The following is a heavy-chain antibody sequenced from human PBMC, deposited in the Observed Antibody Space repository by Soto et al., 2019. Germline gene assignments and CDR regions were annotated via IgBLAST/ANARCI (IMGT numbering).Heavy chain of an antibody. Sequence: PSETLSLTCTVSGGSISSSSYYWGWIRQPPGKGLEWIGSIYYSGSTYYNPSHKSRVTISVDTSKNQFSLKLSSVTAADTAVYYCASLNTAMVTVDYWGQGTLVTVSS. D-gene: IGHD5-18*01. CDR1: GGSISSSSYY. CDR3: ASLNTAMVTVDY. J-gene: IGHJ4*02. V-gene: IGHV4-39*01. CDR2: IYYSGST.